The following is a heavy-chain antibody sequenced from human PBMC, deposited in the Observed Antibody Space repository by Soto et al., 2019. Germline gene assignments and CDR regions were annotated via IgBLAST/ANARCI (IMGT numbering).Heavy chain of an antibody. J-gene: IGHJ4*02. CDR1: GVAFSFYS. D-gene: IGHD2-15*01. V-gene: IGHV3-23*01. Sequence: EVALLESGGGLVQPGGSLRLSCEVSGVAFSFYSMSWVRQAPGKGLEWVASISGNGATTYYAASGKGRFTFSRDNSKNTVHLQMNSLRGEDTAVYYCSRVDPSAKSPDYWGQGTLVTVSS. CDR2: ISGNGATT. CDR3: SRVDPSAKSPDY.